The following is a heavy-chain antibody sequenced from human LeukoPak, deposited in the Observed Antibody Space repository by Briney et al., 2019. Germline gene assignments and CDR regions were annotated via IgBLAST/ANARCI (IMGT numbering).Heavy chain of an antibody. CDR2: IKQDGSEK. D-gene: IGHD3-9*01. V-gene: IGHV3-7*01. CDR3: ARDFRTLTGYLSFDY. CDR1: GFTFSSYW. Sequence: PGGSLRLSCAASGFTFSSYWMSWVRQAPGKGLEWVSNIKQDGSEKYYVDSVKGRFTISRDNAKNSLYLQMNSLRAEDTAMYYCARDFRTLTGYLSFDYWGQGTLVTVSS. J-gene: IGHJ4*02.